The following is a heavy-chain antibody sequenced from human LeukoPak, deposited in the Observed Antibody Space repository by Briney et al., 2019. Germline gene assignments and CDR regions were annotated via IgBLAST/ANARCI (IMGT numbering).Heavy chain of an antibody. CDR2: IYYSGST. Sequence: SETLSLTCTVSGGSISSGGYYWRWIRQHPGKGLEWIGYIYYSGSTYYNPSLKSRVTISVDTSKNQFSLKLSSVTAADTAVYYCARAVLDYSTLYYFDYWGQGTLVTVSS. CDR3: ARAVLDYSTLYYFDY. D-gene: IGHD4-11*01. CDR1: GGSISSGGYY. V-gene: IGHV4-31*03. J-gene: IGHJ4*02.